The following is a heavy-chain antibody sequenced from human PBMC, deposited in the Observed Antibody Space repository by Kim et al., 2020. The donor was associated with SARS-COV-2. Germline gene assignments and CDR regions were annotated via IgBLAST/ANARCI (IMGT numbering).Heavy chain of an antibody. D-gene: IGHD2-21*01. V-gene: IGHV3-7*01. CDR2: DGSAW. CDR3: ARGDGLN. J-gene: IGHJ1*01. Sequence: DGSAWNYVDTMQGRFTISRNNTKNSLYLQVNSVRLEDTALYYCARGDGLNWGQGTLVTVSS.